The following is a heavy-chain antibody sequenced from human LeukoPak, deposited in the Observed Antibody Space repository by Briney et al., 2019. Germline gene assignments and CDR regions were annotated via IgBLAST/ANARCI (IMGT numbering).Heavy chain of an antibody. CDR1: GFTFSSYS. J-gene: IGHJ4*02. Sequence: GGSLRLSCPASGFTFSSYSMNWVRQAPGKGLEWVSYISSSSSTIYYADSVKGRFTISRDNAKNSLYLQMDSLRAEDTAVYYCARDRKGYCSGGSCFEDYWGQGTLVTVS. CDR3: ARDRKGYCSGGSCFEDY. D-gene: IGHD2-15*01. V-gene: IGHV3-48*01. CDR2: ISSSSSTI.